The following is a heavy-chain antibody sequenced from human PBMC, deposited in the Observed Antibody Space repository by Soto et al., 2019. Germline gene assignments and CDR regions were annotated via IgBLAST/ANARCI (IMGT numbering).Heavy chain of an antibody. V-gene: IGHV4-39*01. CDR1: GDSIGSVKYH. CDR2: MYSTGST. CDR3: ARRPVRGGNSGVGFDP. D-gene: IGHD2-15*01. Sequence: QVRLQESGPGLVKPSETLSLTCTVSGDSIGSVKYHWGWIRQSPGKGLEWIGSMYSTGSTAYNPSLKSRVTMSVDTSTNQFSLKLRSVTAADTAIYYCARRPVRGGNSGVGFDPGGQGTLVTVSS. J-gene: IGHJ5*02.